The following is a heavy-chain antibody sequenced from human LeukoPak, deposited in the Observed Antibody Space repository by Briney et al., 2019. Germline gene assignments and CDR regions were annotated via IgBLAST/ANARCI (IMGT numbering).Heavy chain of an antibody. Sequence: GGSLRLSCAASGFTFSSYAMSWVRQAPGKGLEWVSAISGSGGSTYYADSVKGRFTISRDNSKNTLYLQMNSLRAEDTAVYYCAREGPYYYGSGSYLYYYYGMDVWGKGTTVTVSS. CDR3: AREGPYYYGSGSYLYYYYGMDV. V-gene: IGHV3-23*01. CDR2: ISGSGGST. D-gene: IGHD3-10*01. CDR1: GFTFSSYA. J-gene: IGHJ6*04.